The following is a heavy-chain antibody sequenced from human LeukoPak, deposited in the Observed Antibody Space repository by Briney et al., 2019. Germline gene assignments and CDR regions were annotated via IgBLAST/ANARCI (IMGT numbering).Heavy chain of an antibody. V-gene: IGHV3-48*04. Sequence: LSGGSLRLSCAASGFTFSSFTMNWVRQTPGKGLEWVSYIDTTSNNIYYADFVKGRFTISRDNAKNSLYLQMNSLRAEDSAVYYCGRPSITEVGDYWGQGTLVTVSS. D-gene: IGHD2-21*01. J-gene: IGHJ4*02. CDR1: GFTFSSFT. CDR2: IDTTSNNI. CDR3: GRPSITEVGDY.